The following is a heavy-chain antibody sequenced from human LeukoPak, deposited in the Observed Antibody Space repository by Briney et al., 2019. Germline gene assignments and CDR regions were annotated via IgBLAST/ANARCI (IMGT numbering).Heavy chain of an antibody. CDR1: GGSISSSSYY. CDR2: IYYSGST. Sequence: SETLSLTCTVSGGSISSSSYYWGWIRQPPGKGLEWIGSIYYSGSTYYNPSLKSRVTISVDTSKNQFSLKLSSVTAADTAVYYCARNSYSGSFYYYYYMDVWGKGTTVTVSS. D-gene: IGHD1-26*01. J-gene: IGHJ6*03. CDR3: ARNSYSGSFYYYYYMDV. V-gene: IGHV4-39*07.